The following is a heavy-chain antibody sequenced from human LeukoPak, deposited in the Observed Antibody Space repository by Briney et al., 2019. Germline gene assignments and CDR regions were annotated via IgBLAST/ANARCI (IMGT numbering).Heavy chain of an antibody. V-gene: IGHV3-21*01. CDR2: ISSSSSYI. CDR1: GFTFSSYS. CDR3: ARDRLTMISPDY. D-gene: IGHD3-22*01. J-gene: IGHJ4*02. Sequence: GGSLRLSCAASGFTFSSYSMNWVRQAPGKGLEWVSSISSSSSYIYCADSVKGRFTISRDNAKNSLYLQMNSLRAEDTAVYYCARDRLTMISPDYWGQGTLVTVSS.